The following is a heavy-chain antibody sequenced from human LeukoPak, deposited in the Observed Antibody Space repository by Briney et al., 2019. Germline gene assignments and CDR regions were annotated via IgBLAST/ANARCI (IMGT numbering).Heavy chain of an antibody. Sequence: GGSLRLSCAASGFTFSSYSMNWVRQAPGKGLEWVSSISSSSSYIYYADSVKGRFTISRDNAKNSLYLQMNSLRAEDTAVYYCARDRIVATNAYFDYWGQGTLVTVSS. CDR2: ISSSSSYI. CDR3: ARDRIVATNAYFDY. V-gene: IGHV3-21*01. CDR1: GFTFSSYS. D-gene: IGHD5-12*01. J-gene: IGHJ4*02.